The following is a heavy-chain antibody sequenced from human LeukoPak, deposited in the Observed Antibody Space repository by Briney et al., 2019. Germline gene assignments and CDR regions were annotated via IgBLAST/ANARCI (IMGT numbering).Heavy chain of an antibody. CDR1: GYSISSGYY. CDR3: ARHWGDCSSTSCYRGGFDP. D-gene: IGHD2-2*01. CDR2: IYHSGST. Sequence: SETLPLTCAVSGYSISSGYYWGWIRQPPGKGLEWIGSIYHSGSTYYNPSLESRVTISVDTSKNQFSLKLSSVTAADTAVYYCARHWGDCSSTSCYRGGFDPWGQGTLVTVSS. J-gene: IGHJ5*02. V-gene: IGHV4-38-2*01.